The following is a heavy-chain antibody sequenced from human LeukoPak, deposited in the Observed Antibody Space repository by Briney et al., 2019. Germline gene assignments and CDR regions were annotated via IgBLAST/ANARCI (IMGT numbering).Heavy chain of an antibody. J-gene: IGHJ6*02. Sequence: GGSLRLSCAASGFTFSSYAMHWVRQAPGKGLEWVAVISYDGSNKYCADSVKGRFTISRDNSKNTLYLQMNSLRAEDTAVYYCARDKVGGYSSSWYYYGMDVWGQGTTVTVSS. CDR2: ISYDGSNK. D-gene: IGHD6-13*01. CDR1: GFTFSSYA. CDR3: ARDKVGGYSSSWYYYGMDV. V-gene: IGHV3-30-3*01.